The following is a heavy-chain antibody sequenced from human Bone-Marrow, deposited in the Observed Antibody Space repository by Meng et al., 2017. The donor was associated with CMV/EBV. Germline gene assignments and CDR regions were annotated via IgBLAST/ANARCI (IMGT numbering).Heavy chain of an antibody. CDR3: ARGRLSGYSGYDHYYYYGMDV. V-gene: IGHV3-30*04. J-gene: IGHJ6*02. D-gene: IGHD5-12*01. CDR2: ISYDGSNK. Sequence: GGSLRLSCAASGFTCSSYAMHWVRQAPGKGLEWVAVISYDGSNKYYADSVKGRFTISRDNSKNTLYLQMNSLRAEDTAVYYCARGRLSGYSGYDHYYYYGMDVWGQGTTVTGSS. CDR1: GFTCSSYA.